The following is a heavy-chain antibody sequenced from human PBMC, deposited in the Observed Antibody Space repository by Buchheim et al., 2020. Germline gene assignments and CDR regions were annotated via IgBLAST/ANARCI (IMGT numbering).Heavy chain of an antibody. V-gene: IGHV3-23*01. CDR1: GFTFSSYA. Sequence: EVQLLESGGGLVQPGGSLRLSCAASGFTFSSYAMSWVRQAPGKGLEWVSGISGRGGRTSYADSVKGRFTISRDNSQNTLYLQMNSLRGEDTAVYYCASLRGASGNWFDPWGQGTL. J-gene: IGHJ5*02. CDR2: ISGRGGRT. CDR3: ASLRGASGNWFDP. D-gene: IGHD1-26*01.